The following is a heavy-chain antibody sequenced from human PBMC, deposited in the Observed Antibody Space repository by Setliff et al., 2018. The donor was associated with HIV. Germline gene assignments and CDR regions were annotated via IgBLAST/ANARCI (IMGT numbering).Heavy chain of an antibody. CDR1: GGSISSYY. D-gene: IGHD1-1*01. CDR2: IYCSGST. CDR3: ARDTRYRDGIDY. J-gene: IGHJ4*02. Sequence: SETLSLTCTVSGGSISSYYWSWIRQPPGKGLEWIGYIYCSGSTNYNPSLKSRVTISVDTSKNQFSLKLSSVTAADTAVYYCARDTRYRDGIDYWGQGTLVTVSS. V-gene: IGHV4-59*01.